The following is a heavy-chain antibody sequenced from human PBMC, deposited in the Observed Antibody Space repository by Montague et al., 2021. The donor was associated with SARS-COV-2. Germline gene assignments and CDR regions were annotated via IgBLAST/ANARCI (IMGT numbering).Heavy chain of an antibody. V-gene: IGHV3-66*01. CDR1: GFTVSSNY. CDR2: IYSGGST. CDR3: ARGYYDSSGYYATVGVH. D-gene: IGHD3-22*01. J-gene: IGHJ4*02. Sequence: SLRLSCAASGFTVSSNYVSWVRQAPGKGLEWVSVIYSGGSTYYADSVKGRFTISRDNSKNTLYLQMNSLRAEDTAVYYCARGYYDSSGYYATVGVHWGQGTLVTVSS.